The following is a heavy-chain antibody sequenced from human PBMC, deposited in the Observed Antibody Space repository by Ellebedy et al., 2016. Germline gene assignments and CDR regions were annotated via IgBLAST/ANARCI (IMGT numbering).Heavy chain of an antibody. J-gene: IGHJ6*02. CDR2: IYYSGST. V-gene: IGHV4-59*01. CDR3: ARSPEPFITMVRGIVYGMDV. D-gene: IGHD3-10*01. Sequence: SETLSLTCTVSGGSISSYYWSWIRQPPGKGLEWIGYIYYSGSTNYNPSLKSRVTISVDTSKNQFSLRLSSLTAADTPVYYCARSPEPFITMVRGIVYGMDVWGQGTTVTVSS. CDR1: GGSISSYY.